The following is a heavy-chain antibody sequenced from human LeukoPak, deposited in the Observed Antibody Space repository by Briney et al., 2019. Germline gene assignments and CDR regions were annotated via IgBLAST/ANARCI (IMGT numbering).Heavy chain of an antibody. CDR2: FYISGST. J-gene: IGHJ4*02. V-gene: IGHV4-4*07. Sequence: SETLSLTCTVSGGSISSYYWSWIRQPAGKGLEWIGRFYISGSTNYNPSLKRRVTMSVDTSKNQSSLRLNSVTAADTAVYYCARDFLLQSEGLFDYWGQGTLVTVSS. CDR1: GGSISSYY. CDR3: ARDFLLQSEGLFDY. D-gene: IGHD4-11*01.